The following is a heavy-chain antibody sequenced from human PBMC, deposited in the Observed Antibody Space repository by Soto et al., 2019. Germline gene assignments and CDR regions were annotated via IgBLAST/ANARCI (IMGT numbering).Heavy chain of an antibody. V-gene: IGHV4-31*03. CDR3: AREEGAVTTGGYYYYYGLDV. Sequence: SETLSLTCTVSGGSISSGGYYWSWIRHHPGQGLEWIGHIYYSGSTFYNPSLKSRVTISVDKSKKHFSLKLTSVTAADTAVYYCAREEGAVTTGGYYYYYGLDVWGQGTTVTVSS. J-gene: IGHJ6*02. D-gene: IGHD4-17*01. CDR2: IYYSGST. CDR1: GGSISSGGYY.